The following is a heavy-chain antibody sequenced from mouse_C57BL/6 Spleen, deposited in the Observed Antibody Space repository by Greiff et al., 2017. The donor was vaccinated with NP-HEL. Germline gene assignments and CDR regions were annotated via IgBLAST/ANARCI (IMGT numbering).Heavy chain of an antibody. CDR2: INPSSGGT. V-gene: IGHV1-53*01. CDR1: GYTFTSYW. Sequence: QVHVKQPGTELVKPGASVKLSCKASGYTFTSYWMHWVKQRHGQGLEWIGNINPSSGGTNYNEKFKSKATLTVDKSSRTAYMQLSSLTAEDSAVYCCVREYGNRAWGQGPLVTVSA. CDR3: VREYGNRA. D-gene: IGHD2-10*02. J-gene: IGHJ3*01.